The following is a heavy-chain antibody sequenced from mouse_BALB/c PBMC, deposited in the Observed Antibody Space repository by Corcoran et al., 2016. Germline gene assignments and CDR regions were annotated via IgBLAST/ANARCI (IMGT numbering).Heavy chain of an antibody. D-gene: IGHD2-1*01. CDR1: GYSFTGYT. Sequence: EVQLQQSGPELVKPGASMTLSCKASGYSFTGYTMNWVKQSHGKNLEWIGLINPYNGGTSYNQKFKGKATLTVDKSSSTAYMELLSLTSEDSAVYYCAREAYGNYGVYAMDYWGQGTSVTVSS. CDR2: INPYNGGT. CDR3: AREAYGNYGVYAMDY. V-gene: IGHV1-18*01. J-gene: IGHJ4*01.